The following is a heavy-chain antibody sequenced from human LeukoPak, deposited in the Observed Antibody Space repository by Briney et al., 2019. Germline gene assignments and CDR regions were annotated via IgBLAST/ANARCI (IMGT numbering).Heavy chain of an antibody. CDR1: GFTFSSYA. J-gene: IGHJ4*02. V-gene: IGHV3-23*01. CDR3: AKSGGSWTNYFDY. Sequence: GGSLRLSCAASGFTFSSYAMSWVRQAPGKGLEWVSAISGSGGSTYYADSVKGRFTISRDNSKNALYLQMNSLRAEDTAVYYCAKSGGSWTNYFDYWGQGTLVTVSS. CDR2: ISGSGGST. D-gene: IGHD3-16*01.